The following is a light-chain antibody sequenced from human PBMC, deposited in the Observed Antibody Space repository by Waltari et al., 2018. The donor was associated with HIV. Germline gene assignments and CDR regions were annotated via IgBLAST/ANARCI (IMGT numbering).Light chain of an antibody. CDR2: RNN. Sequence: QSVLAQPRSVSGTPGQTVNISCSGSTSNVRNNYVYWYQQVTGVDPKLLIYRNNQRPSGVPDRFSGSKSGTSASLAISGLRTEDEAEYYCAVWDDRLSGRLFGGGTKVTVL. J-gene: IGLJ2*01. CDR1: TSNVRNNY. CDR3: AVWDDRLSGRL. V-gene: IGLV1-47*01.